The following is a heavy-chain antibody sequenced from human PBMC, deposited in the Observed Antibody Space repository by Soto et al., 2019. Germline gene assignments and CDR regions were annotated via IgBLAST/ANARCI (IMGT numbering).Heavy chain of an antibody. D-gene: IGHD6-6*01. CDR1: GYTFTSYD. V-gene: IGHV1-8*01. CDR2: MNPNSGNT. Sequence: ASVKVSCKASGYTFTSYDINWVRQATGQGLEWMGWMNPNSGNTGYAQKFQGRVTMTRNTSISTAYMELSSLRSEDTAVYYCARGRQKYSSSPNWFDPWGQGTLVTVSS. CDR3: ARGRQKYSSSPNWFDP. J-gene: IGHJ5*02.